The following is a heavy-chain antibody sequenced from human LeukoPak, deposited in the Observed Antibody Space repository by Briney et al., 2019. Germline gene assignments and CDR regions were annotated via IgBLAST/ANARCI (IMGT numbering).Heavy chain of an antibody. CDR3: AKDSARSSGYFFHEDDAFDI. V-gene: IGHV3-23*01. Sequence: GGSLRLSCAASGFTFSSYAMSWVRQAPGKGLEWVSAISGSGGSTYYADSVKGRFTISRGNSKNTLYLQMNSLRAEDTAVYYCAKDSARSSGYFFHEDDAFDIWGQGTMVTVSS. D-gene: IGHD3-22*01. CDR1: GFTFSSYA. CDR2: ISGSGGST. J-gene: IGHJ3*02.